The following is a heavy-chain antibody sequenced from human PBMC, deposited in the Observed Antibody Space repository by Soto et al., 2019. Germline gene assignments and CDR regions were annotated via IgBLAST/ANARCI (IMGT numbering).Heavy chain of an antibody. J-gene: IGHJ5*02. CDR1: NDSISNPIYY. Sequence: SETLSLTCTVSNDSISNPIYYWGWIRQPPGKGLEWIGSIYHTGSSYYNPSLQGRVTISMDKSKNQFSLKLTSVTAADTAIYFCGGRTSIASVQLFVGEISNHNWFDPWSQGTLVTVSS. D-gene: IGHD3-10*01. V-gene: IGHV4-39*01. CDR3: GGRTSIASVQLFVGEISNHNWFDP. CDR2: IYHTGSS.